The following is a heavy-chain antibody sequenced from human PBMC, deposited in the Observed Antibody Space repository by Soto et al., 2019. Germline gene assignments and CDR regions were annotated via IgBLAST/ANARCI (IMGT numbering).Heavy chain of an antibody. J-gene: IGHJ4*02. CDR1: GGAIGMSSW. Sequence: SDTLSLTFAVSGGAIGMSSWRTWVRQPPGKGLEWIGYMDHSGSTYYNPSLKSRVTISIDRSKNQFSLKLSSVTAADTAVYYCARVPDYWGQGILVTVSS. CDR3: ARVPDY. CDR2: MDHSGST. V-gene: IGHV4-4*02. D-gene: IGHD2-2*01.